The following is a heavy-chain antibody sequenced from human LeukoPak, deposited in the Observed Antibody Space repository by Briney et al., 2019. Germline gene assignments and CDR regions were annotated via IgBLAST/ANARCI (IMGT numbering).Heavy chain of an antibody. CDR2: ISGSGGST. CDR3: AKGFSVWFGHFDY. J-gene: IGHJ4*02. V-gene: IGHV3-23*01. Sequence: QTGGSLRLSCAASGFTFSSYAMSWVRQAPGKGLEWVSAISGSGGSTYYADSVKGRFTISRDNSKNTLYLQMNSLRAEDTAVYYCAKGFSVWFGHFDYWGQGTLVTVSS. D-gene: IGHD3-10*01. CDR1: GFTFSSYA.